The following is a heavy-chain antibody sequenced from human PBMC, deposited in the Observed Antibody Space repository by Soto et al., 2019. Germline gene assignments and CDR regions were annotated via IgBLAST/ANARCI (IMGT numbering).Heavy chain of an antibody. D-gene: IGHD5-18*01. J-gene: IGHJ6*02. V-gene: IGHV3-30-3*01. CDR3: ARDILRLYSYGTSYGMDV. CDR1: GFTFSSYA. Sequence: QVQLVESGGGVVQPGRSLRLSCAASGFTFSSYAMHWVRQAPGKGLEWVAVISYDGRNKYYADSVKGRFTISRDNSKNTLYLQMNSLRAEDTAVYYCARDILRLYSYGTSYGMDVWGQGTTVTVSS. CDR2: ISYDGRNK.